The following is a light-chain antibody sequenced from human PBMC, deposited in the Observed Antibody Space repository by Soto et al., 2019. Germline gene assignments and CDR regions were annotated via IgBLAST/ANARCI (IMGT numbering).Light chain of an antibody. CDR3: QQFSSYPLT. V-gene: IGKV3-11*01. J-gene: IGKJ4*01. Sequence: EIVLTQSPATLALSPGEIATLYFRASLSVNNYLAWYQQKPGQAPRLLIYDASNRATGIPPRFSGSGSGTDFTLTISGLEPEDSAMYYCQQFSSYPLTFGGGTKVDNK. CDR2: DAS. CDR1: LSVNNY.